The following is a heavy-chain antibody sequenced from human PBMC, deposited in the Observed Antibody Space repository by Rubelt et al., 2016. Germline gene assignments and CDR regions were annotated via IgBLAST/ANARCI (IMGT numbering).Heavy chain of an antibody. Sequence: QLQLQESGPGLVKPSETLSLTCTVSSGSISDYYCNWIRQPPGKGREWIGYVFYSGSTNSSPSLTSRVHISVDTSRNQCSLKLSSGTAEDTARDDGAGHGAGSIPVKIWGQGTMVTVSS. CDR2: VFYSGST. D-gene: IGHD3-10*01. J-gene: IGHJ3*02. V-gene: IGHV4-59*08. CDR1: SGSISDYY. CDR3: AGHGAGSIPVKI.